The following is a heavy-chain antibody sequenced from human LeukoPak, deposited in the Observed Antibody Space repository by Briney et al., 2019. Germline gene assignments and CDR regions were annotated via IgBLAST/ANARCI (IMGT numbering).Heavy chain of an antibody. CDR1: GFSLSTSGVG. CDR2: IYWNDDK. Sequence: SGPTLVNPTQTLTLTCTFSGFSLSTSGVGVGWIRQPPGKALEWLALIYWNDDKRYSPSLRSRLTITKDTSKNQVVLTMTNMDPVDTATYYCAHVDTAMVMLDYWGQGTLVTVSS. V-gene: IGHV2-5*01. CDR3: AHVDTAMVMLDY. D-gene: IGHD5-18*01. J-gene: IGHJ4*02.